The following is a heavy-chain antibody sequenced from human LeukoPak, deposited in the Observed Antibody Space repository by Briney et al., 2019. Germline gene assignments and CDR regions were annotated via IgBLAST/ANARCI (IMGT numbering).Heavy chain of an antibody. CDR1: GFTFSSYS. V-gene: IGHV3-48*01. Sequence: GGSLRLSCVASGFTFSSYSMNWVRQAPGRGLEWVSYIRSSGNTLYYADSVQGRFTISRDNARNSLYLQMKSLRAEDTAVYYCARDMEVVITAGAFHIWGQRTMVTVSS. CDR3: ARDMEVVITAGAFHI. CDR2: IRSSGNTL. D-gene: IGHD3-22*01. J-gene: IGHJ3*02.